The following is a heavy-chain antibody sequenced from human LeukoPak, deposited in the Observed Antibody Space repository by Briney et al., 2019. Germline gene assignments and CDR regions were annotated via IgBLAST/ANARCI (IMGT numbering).Heavy chain of an antibody. V-gene: IGHV1-8*02. CDR2: MNPNSGNT. J-gene: IGHJ6*03. Sequence: ASVKVSCKASGYTFTSYDINRVRQATGQGLEWMGWMNPNSGNTGYAQKFQGRVTMTRNTSIRTSYMELSSLRSEDTAVYYCARRMVRGVIMLWAYYMDVWGKGTTVTVSS. CDR3: ARRMVRGVIMLWAYYMDV. D-gene: IGHD3-10*01. CDR1: GYTFTSYD.